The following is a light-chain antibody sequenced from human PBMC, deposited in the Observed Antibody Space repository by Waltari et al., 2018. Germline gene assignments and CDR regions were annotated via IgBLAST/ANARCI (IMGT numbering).Light chain of an antibody. V-gene: IGKV3-20*01. Sequence: EIVLTQSPGTLSLSPGERATLSCRASQRVYRSLAWYQQKPGKAPRLLIYGASGRATGIPDRFSGSGSGTDFSLTISRLEPEDFAVYYCQHYVSLPVTFGQGTKVEIK. CDR3: QHYVSLPVT. CDR2: GAS. CDR1: QRVYRS. J-gene: IGKJ1*01.